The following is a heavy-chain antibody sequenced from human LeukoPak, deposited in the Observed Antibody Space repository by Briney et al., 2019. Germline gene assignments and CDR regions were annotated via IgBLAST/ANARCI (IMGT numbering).Heavy chain of an antibody. V-gene: IGHV4-31*03. CDR1: GGSVSSGGYY. CDR3: ASALYYFYMDV. J-gene: IGHJ6*03. CDR2: IYYSGST. Sequence: PSETLSLTCTVSGGSVSSGGYYWSWVRQHRGKGLEWIGYIYYSGSTYYNPSLKSRVTISLDTSKNHFSLTLSSVTAADTAVYYCASALYYFYMDVWGKGTTVTVSS.